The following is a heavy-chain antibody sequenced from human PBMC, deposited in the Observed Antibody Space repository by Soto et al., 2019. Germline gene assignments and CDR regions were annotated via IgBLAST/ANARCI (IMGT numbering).Heavy chain of an antibody. J-gene: IGHJ5*02. CDR3: SRGASSGWYAHHWFDP. CDR1: GGSISSYY. CDR2: IYYSGST. Sequence: PSETLSLTCTVSGGSISSYYWSWIRQPPGKGLEWIGYIYYSGSTNYNPSLKSRVTISVDTSKNQFSLKLSSVTAADTAVYYCSRGASSGWYAHHWFDPWGPGTLVTVST. D-gene: IGHD6-19*01. V-gene: IGHV4-59*01.